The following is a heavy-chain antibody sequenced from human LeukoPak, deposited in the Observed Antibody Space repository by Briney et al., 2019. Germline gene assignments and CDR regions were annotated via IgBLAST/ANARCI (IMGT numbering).Heavy chain of an antibody. J-gene: IGHJ5*02. Sequence: GASVKVSCKTSGYSFNIYELNWVRQATGQGLEWMGWVNPNSGDTDHAQKFQGRLTMTRHSYIRTAYMELRGLRLEDTAVYYRSRASWFDPWGQGTQVTVSS. CDR2: VNPNSGDT. CDR1: GYSFNIYE. V-gene: IGHV1-8*01. CDR3: SRASWFDP.